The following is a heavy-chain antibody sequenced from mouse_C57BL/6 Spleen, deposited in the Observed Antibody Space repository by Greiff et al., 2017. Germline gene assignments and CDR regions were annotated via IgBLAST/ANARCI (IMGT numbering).Heavy chain of an antibody. Sequence: EVQLQQSGAELVKPGASVKLSCTASGFNIKDYYMHWVKQRTEQGLEWIGRIDPEDGDTKYAPKFQGKATITVDTSSNTAYLQLSSLTSEDAADYYCAGGTPWYFDVWGTGTTVTVSS. D-gene: IGHD3-3*01. CDR2: IDPEDGDT. J-gene: IGHJ1*03. V-gene: IGHV14-2*01. CDR3: AGGTPWYFDV. CDR1: GFNIKDYY.